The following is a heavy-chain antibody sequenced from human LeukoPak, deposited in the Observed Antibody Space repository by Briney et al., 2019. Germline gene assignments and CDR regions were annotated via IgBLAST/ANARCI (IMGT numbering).Heavy chain of an antibody. CDR2: IGSSGGGT. V-gene: IGHV3-23*01. CDR3: AKIHQNRVVVGAKGAFDI. J-gene: IGHJ3*02. D-gene: IGHD2-15*01. CDR1: GLTFNNYA. Sequence: GRSLRLSCEASGLTFNNYAMHWVRQSSGKGLEWVSGIGSSGGGTYYADSVKGRFTTSRDTSKDTVYLQMDSLRAEDTAIYYCAKIHQNRVVVGAKGAFDIWGQGTVVTVSS.